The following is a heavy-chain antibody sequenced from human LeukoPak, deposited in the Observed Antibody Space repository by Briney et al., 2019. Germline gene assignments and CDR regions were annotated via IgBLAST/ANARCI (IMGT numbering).Heavy chain of an antibody. CDR2: IIPIFGTA. D-gene: IGHD6-19*01. V-gene: IGHV1-69*13. Sequence: GASVTVSCKASGGTFSSYAISWVRQAPGQGLEWMGGIIPIFGTANYAQKFQGRVTITADESTSTAYMELSSLRSEDTAVYYCASWRDSSGWYYFDYWGQGTLVTVSS. CDR1: GGTFSSYA. J-gene: IGHJ4*02. CDR3: ASWRDSSGWYYFDY.